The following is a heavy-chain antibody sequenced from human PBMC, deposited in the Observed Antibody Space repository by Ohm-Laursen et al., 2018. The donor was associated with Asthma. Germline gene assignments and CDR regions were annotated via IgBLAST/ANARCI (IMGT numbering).Heavy chain of an antibody. CDR1: GGSFSGYY. V-gene: IGHV4-34*01. CDR2: INHSGST. Sequence: SDTLSLTCAVYGGSFSGYYWSWIRQPPGKGLEWIGEINHSGSTNYNPSLKSRVTISVDTSKNQFSLKLSSVTAADTAVYYCARGELGLHMDYWGQGTLVTVSS. J-gene: IGHJ4*02. CDR3: ARGELGLHMDY. D-gene: IGHD1-7*01.